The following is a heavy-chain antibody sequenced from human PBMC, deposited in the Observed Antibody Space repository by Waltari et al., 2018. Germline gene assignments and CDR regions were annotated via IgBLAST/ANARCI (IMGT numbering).Heavy chain of an antibody. CDR1: DGSISSSNYY. CDR2: LYYGGRT. V-gene: IGHV4-39*07. D-gene: IGHD3-16*01. J-gene: IGHJ4*02. Sequence: QLQLQESGPGLVKPSETLSLSCTVPDGSISSSNYYWGWIRQSPGKGLEWIGCLYYGGRTYYNPSLESRVTISVDTSKNELSLRLSSVTAADTAVYYCARGSIMIPFDSWGQGTRVAVSS. CDR3: ARGSIMIPFDS.